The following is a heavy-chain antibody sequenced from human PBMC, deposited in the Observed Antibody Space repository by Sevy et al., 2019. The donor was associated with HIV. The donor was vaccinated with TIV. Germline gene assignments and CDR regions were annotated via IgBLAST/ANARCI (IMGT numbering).Heavy chain of an antibody. J-gene: IGHJ4*01. CDR3: ARDGGYSIKWYPLY. CDR1: GFAFSTHA. Sequence: GGSLRLSCAASGFAFSTHALHWVRQAPGKGLEWVAVISYEGTETFYAASVEGRFTISRDNSKNMLSLQINSLKPEDTAVYYCARDGGYSIKWYPLYWGHGTLVTVSS. V-gene: IGHV3-30-3*01. D-gene: IGHD1-26*01. CDR2: ISYEGTET.